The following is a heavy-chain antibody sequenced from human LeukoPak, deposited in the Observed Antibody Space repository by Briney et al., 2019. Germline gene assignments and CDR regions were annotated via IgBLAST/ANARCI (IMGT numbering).Heavy chain of an antibody. D-gene: IGHD3-16*01. J-gene: IGHJ6*03. CDR2: INYSGST. CDR3: ARVKDPGGYYYYYYMDV. CDR1: GGSISNTFYY. Sequence: PSETLSLTCTVSGGSISNTFYYWGWIRQPPGKGLEWIGSINYSGSTYYNPSLKSRVTISVDTSKNQCSLKLSSVTAADTAMYYCARVKDPGGYYYYYYMDVWGKGTTVTVSS. V-gene: IGHV4-39*07.